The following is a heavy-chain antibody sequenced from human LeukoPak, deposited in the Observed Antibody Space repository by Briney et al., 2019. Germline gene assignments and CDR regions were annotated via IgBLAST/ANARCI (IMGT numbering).Heavy chain of an antibody. CDR2: INHSGST. CDR1: GGSFSGYY. J-gene: IGHJ4*02. Sequence: PSETLSLTCAVYGGSFSGYYWSWIRQPPGKGLEWIGEINHSGSTNYNPSLKSRVTISVDTSKNQFSLKLSSVTAADTAVYYCASYDILTGNTDYWGQGTLVTVSS. D-gene: IGHD3-9*01. CDR3: ASYDILTGNTDY. V-gene: IGHV4-34*01.